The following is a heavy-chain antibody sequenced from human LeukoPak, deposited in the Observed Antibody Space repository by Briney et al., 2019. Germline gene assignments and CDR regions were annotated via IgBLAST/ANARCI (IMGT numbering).Heavy chain of an antibody. CDR1: GFSFSSYG. V-gene: IGHV3-30*03. CDR3: ARARWYLGPFDY. CDR2: ISYDGSNK. D-gene: IGHD2-15*01. J-gene: IGHJ4*02. Sequence: GGSLRLSCAASGFSFSSYGMHWVRQAPGKGLGWVAVISYDGSNKYYADSVKGRFTISRDNSKNTLYLQMNSLRTEDTAVYCCARARWYLGPFDYWGQGTLVTVSS.